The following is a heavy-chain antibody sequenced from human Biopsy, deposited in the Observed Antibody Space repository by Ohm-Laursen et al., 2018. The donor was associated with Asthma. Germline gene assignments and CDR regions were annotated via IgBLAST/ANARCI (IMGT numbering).Heavy chain of an antibody. J-gene: IGHJ6*02. CDR2: IMTVFGTT. Sequence: SVKVSCKASGGMFGNYAISWVRQAPGQGLEWLGGIMTVFGTTNYAQKLQGRVTITADESTSTDYMEVTSLRSEDTAIYYCARCQVGYSSGWSLLLKKIYYSGMDVWGQGTAVTVSS. CDR3: ARCQVGYSSGWSLLLKKIYYSGMDV. D-gene: IGHD6-19*01. CDR1: GGMFGNYA. V-gene: IGHV1-69*13.